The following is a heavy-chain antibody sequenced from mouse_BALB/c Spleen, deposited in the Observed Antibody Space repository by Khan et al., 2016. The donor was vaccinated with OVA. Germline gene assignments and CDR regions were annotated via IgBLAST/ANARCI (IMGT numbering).Heavy chain of an antibody. Sequence: QIQLVQSGPELMKPGETVKISCKASGYTFTNYGMNWVKQAPGKGLKWMGWINTYTGEPTYTDDFKGRFAFSLETSASTAYLQINNLKNEDMATYFCARGASDWYFDVWGAGTTVTVSS. CDR1: GYTFTNYG. V-gene: IGHV9-1*02. J-gene: IGHJ1*01. CDR2: INTYTGEP. CDR3: ARGASDWYFDV.